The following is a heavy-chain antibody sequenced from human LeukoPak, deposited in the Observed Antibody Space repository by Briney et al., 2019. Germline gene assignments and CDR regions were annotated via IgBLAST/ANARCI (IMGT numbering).Heavy chain of an antibody. CDR1: GYTFTSYG. J-gene: IGHJ6*02. V-gene: IGHV1-18*01. CDR3: ARVQNQWLVWDYYYYYGMDV. CDR2: ISAYNGNT. D-gene: IGHD6-19*01. Sequence: GASVKVSCKASGYTFTSYGISWVRQAPGQGLEWMGWISAYNGNTNYAQKLQGRVTMTTDTSTSTAYMELRSLRSDDTAVYYCARVQNQWLVWDYYYYYGMDVWGQGTTVTVSS.